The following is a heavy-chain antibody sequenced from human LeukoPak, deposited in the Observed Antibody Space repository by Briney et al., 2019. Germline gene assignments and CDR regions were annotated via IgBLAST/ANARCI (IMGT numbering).Heavy chain of an antibody. D-gene: IGHD3-10*01. CDR2: INHSGST. V-gene: IGHV4-34*01. Sequence: SETLSLTCAVYGGTFSGYYWSWIRQPPGKGLEWIGEINHSGSTKYNPSLKSRVTISVDTSKNQLSLKLSSVTAADTAVYYCARTYYYGSGRGFDPWGQGTLVTVSS. CDR3: ARTYYYGSGRGFDP. J-gene: IGHJ5*02. CDR1: GGTFSGYY.